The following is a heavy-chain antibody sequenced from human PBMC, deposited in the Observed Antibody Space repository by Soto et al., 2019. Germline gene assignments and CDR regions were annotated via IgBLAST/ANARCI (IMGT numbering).Heavy chain of an antibody. CDR2: IWYDGSNK. D-gene: IGHD3-22*01. CDR3: ARGGYYDSSGYPPSVYYYGMDV. Sequence: QVQLVESGGGVVQPGRSLRLSCAASGFTFSSYGMHWVRQAPGKGLEGVAVIWYDGSNKYYADSVKGRFTISRDNSKNTLYLQMNSLRAEDTAVYYCARGGYYDSSGYPPSVYYYGMDVWGQGTTVTVSS. J-gene: IGHJ6*02. V-gene: IGHV3-33*01. CDR1: GFTFSSYG.